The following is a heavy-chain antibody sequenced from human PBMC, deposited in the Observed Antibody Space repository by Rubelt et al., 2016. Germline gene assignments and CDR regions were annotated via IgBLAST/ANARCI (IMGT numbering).Heavy chain of an antibody. CDR2: LNGSGGRT. CDR3: ARDRATGYCSGGTCYLR. Sequence: GGGLVQPGGSLRLSCAASGFTFSNYAMNWVRRAPGKGLEWVSGLNGSGGRTYYADSVKGRFTISRDNAKNSLYLQMNSLRAEDTAVYYCARDRATGYCSGGTCYLRWGQGTLVTVSS. D-gene: IGHD2-15*01. J-gene: IGHJ4*02. CDR1: GFTFSNYA. V-gene: IGHV3-23*01.